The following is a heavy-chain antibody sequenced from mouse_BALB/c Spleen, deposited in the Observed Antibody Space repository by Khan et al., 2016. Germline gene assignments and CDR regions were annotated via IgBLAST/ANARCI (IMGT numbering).Heavy chain of an antibody. CDR2: IYPGDGDT. CDR3: AESVFVY. J-gene: IGHJ3*01. V-gene: IGHV1-87*01. CDR1: GYTSANYW. Sequence: QVQLQQSGAELARPGASVRLSCKASGYTSANYWMQWVKQRPGQGLEWIGSIYPGDGDTRYSQKFKDQATLTADKSSSSAYMHLSSVASEDSAVYYGAESVFVYWGQGTLVTVSA.